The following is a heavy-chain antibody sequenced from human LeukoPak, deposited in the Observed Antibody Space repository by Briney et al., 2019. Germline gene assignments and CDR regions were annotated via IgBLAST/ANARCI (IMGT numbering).Heavy chain of an antibody. CDR3: ARAPPDCTNGVCSLGAFDI. CDR2: IHYSGST. CDR1: GDSISGSTYY. Sequence: SETLSLTCTVSGDSISGSTYYWCWIRQPPGKGLEWIGSIHYSGSTQYNPSLKSRVSTSVDTSKNQFSLKLSSVTAADTAVYYCARAPPDCTNGVCSLGAFDIWGQGTMVTVSS. J-gene: IGHJ3*02. D-gene: IGHD2-8*01. V-gene: IGHV4-39*01.